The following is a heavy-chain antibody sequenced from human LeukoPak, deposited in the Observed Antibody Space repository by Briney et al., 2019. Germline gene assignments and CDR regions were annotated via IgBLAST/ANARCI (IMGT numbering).Heavy chain of an antibody. CDR1: GYTFTGYY. D-gene: IGHD6-19*01. CDR3: ASRYSSGSYFDY. J-gene: IGHJ4*02. CDR2: INPNSGGT. Sequence: APVKVSCKASGYTFTGYYMHWVRQAPGQGLEWMGWINPNSGGTNYAQKFQGRVTMTRDTSISTAYMELSRLRSDDTAVYYCASRYSSGSYFDYWGQGTLVTVSS. V-gene: IGHV1-2*02.